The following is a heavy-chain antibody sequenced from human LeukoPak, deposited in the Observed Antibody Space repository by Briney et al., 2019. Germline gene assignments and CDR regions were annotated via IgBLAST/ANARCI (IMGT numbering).Heavy chain of an antibody. CDR2: IRGSGGST. CDR3: AKDQGLDYDSSGPSYGMDV. CDR1: GFTFSSYA. Sequence: GGSLRLSCAASGFTFSSYAMSWVRQAPGKGLEWVSAIRGSGGSTYYADSVKGRFTIPRDNSKNTLYLQMNSLRAEDTAVYYCAKDQGLDYDSSGPSYGMDVWGQGTTVTVSS. V-gene: IGHV3-23*01. J-gene: IGHJ6*02. D-gene: IGHD3-22*01.